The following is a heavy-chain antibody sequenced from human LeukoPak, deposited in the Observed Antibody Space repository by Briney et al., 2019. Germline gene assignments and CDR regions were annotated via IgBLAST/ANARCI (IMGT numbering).Heavy chain of an antibody. CDR2: INPNSGGT. Sequence: ASVKVSCKASGYTFTGYYMHWVRQAPGQGLEWMGWINPNSGGTNYAQKFQGRVTMTRDTSISTAYMELSRLRSDDTAVYYCARGDRALWFGDSNYYYYYMDVWGKGTTVTISS. CDR1: GYTFTGYY. V-gene: IGHV1-2*02. J-gene: IGHJ6*03. D-gene: IGHD3-10*01. CDR3: ARGDRALWFGDSNYYYYYMDV.